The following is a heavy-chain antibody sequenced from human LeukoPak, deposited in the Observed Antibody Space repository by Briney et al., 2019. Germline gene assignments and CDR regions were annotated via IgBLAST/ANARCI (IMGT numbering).Heavy chain of an antibody. CDR1: GFTFSSYG. CDR2: ICYDGSNK. CDR3: ARARLRCSSTSCYGIQH. J-gene: IGHJ1*01. Sequence: GGSLRLSCAASGFTFSSYGMHWVRQAPGKGLEWVAVICYDGSNKYYADSVKGRFTISRDNSKNTLYLQMNSLRAEDTAVYYCARARLRCSSTSCYGIQHWGQGTLVTVSS. V-gene: IGHV3-33*01. D-gene: IGHD2-2*01.